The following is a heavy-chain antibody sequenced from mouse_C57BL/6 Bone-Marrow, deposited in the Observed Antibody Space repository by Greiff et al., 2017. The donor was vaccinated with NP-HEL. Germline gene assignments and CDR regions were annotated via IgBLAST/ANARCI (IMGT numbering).Heavy chain of an antibody. V-gene: IGHV1-80*01. Sequence: VQLQESGAELVKPGASVKISCKASGYAFSSYWMNWVKQRPGKGLEWIGQIYPGDGDTNYNGKFKGKATLTADKSSSTAYMQLSSLTSEDSAVYFCARGEYYGGGGYVDYWGQGTTLTVSS. CDR1: GYAFSSYW. D-gene: IGHD1-1*01. CDR3: ARGEYYGGGGYVDY. CDR2: IYPGDGDT. J-gene: IGHJ2*01.